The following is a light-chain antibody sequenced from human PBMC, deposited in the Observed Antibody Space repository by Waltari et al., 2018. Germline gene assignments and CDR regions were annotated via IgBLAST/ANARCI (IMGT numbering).Light chain of an antibody. CDR3: QAWDRGYARV. CDR2: QET. Sequence: SYELTQPNSVSVAPVPTASISCSGDYLGDKYACWYQQKPGQSPVLVIHQETKRPSGIPERFSGSNSGNTTTLTISGTQAIDEADYYCQAWDRGYARVFGGGTKLTVL. CDR1: YLGDKY. V-gene: IGLV3-1*01. J-gene: IGLJ2*01.